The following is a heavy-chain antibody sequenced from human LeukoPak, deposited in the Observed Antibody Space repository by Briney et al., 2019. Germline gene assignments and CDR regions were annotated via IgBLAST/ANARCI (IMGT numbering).Heavy chain of an antibody. CDR3: ARDSDYYYYYMDV. V-gene: IGHV4-59*11. J-gene: IGHJ6*03. Sequence: PSETLSLTCTVSGGSISSHYWSWIRQPPGKGLEWIGYIYYSGSTYYNPSLKSRVTISLDTSKNQFSLRLSSVTAADTAMYYCARDSDYYYYYMDVWGKGTTVTVSS. CDR2: IYYSGST. CDR1: GGSISSHY.